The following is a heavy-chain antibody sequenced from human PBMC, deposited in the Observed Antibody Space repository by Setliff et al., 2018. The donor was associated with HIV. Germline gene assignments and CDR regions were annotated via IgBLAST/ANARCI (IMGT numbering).Heavy chain of an antibody. V-gene: IGHV4-39*02. J-gene: IGHJ3*02. Sequence: SETLSITCTVSGGSVSSRGYYWGWIRQPPGKGPEWIANILYGGNTYYNPSLKSRVTISVDTSKNHFSLKLNSVTAADTAVYFCARPTTGVGGGAAFDIWGQGTMVTVSS. D-gene: IGHD2-8*01. CDR1: GGSVSSRGYY. CDR3: ARPTTGVGGGAAFDI. CDR2: ILYGGNT.